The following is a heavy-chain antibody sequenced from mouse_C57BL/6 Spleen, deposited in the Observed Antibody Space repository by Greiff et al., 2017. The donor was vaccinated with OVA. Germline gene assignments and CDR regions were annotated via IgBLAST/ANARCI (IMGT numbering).Heavy chain of an antibody. CDR3: ARLSYDDYEDY. CDR2: ISLKSDTYAS. J-gene: IGHJ4*01. D-gene: IGHD2-4*01. V-gene: IGHV6-3*01. CDR1: GFTFSNYW. Sequence: EVQLVESGGGLVQPGGSMKLSCVASGFTFSNYWMNWVRQSPEKGLEWVAQISLKSDTYASHYAVSVKGRFTISRDDSKSSVYLQMNNLRAEDTGIYYCARLSYDDYEDYWGQGTSVTVSS.